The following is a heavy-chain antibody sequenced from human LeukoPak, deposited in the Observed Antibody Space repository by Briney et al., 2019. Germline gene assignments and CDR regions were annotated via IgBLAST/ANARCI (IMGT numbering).Heavy chain of an antibody. Sequence: GGSLRLSCAASGFAFSSYWMSWVRQAPGKGLEWVANIRQDGSERYCVDSVKGRFTISRDDAKNSLYLQMDSLRVEDTAVYYCARGAQWLAGRFDYWGQGTLVTVSS. V-gene: IGHV3-7*03. CDR3: ARGAQWLAGRFDY. D-gene: IGHD6-19*01. J-gene: IGHJ4*02. CDR2: IRQDGSER. CDR1: GFAFSSYW.